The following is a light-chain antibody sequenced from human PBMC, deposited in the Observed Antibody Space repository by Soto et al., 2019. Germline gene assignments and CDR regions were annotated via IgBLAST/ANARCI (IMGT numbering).Light chain of an antibody. Sequence: EVAMTQSPTNRSVYPGERVTLSCRVCQSISSNFAWYQQKPGQSPRLLIYRASTRATGIPARFSGSGSGTESTLTISSLHSEDFAVYYCQQYTNWPPWTFGQGTKVDIK. J-gene: IGKJ1*01. V-gene: IGKV3-15*01. CDR2: RAS. CDR1: QSISSN. CDR3: QQYTNWPPWT.